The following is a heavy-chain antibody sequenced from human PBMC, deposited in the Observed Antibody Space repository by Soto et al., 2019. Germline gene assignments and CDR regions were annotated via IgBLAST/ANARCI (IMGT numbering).Heavy chain of an antibody. V-gene: IGHV4-59*01. D-gene: IGHD2-21*02. CDR2: MYNTGST. CDR1: GGSISSYY. J-gene: IGHJ6*02. Sequence: QVRLQESGPGLVKPSETLSLTCTVSGGSISSYYWSWIRQPPGKGLEWIGYMYNTGSTIYNPSLTRRVARPVGTSKNQFCLKLNSVTSADTAVYCCARDLWGYCGADCYPLDVWGQGNTVTVSS. CDR3: ARDLWGYCGADCYPLDV.